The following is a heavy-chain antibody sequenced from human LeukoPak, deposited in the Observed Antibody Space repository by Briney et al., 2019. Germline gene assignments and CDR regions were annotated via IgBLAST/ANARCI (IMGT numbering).Heavy chain of an antibody. V-gene: IGHV3-53*01. J-gene: IGHJ4*02. CDR2: IYSGGST. D-gene: IGHD3-10*01. CDR3: ARAGSGSYFDY. Sequence: EWVSVIYSGGSTYYADSVKGRFTISRDNSKNTLYLQMNSLRAEDTAVYYCARAGSGSYFDYWGQGTLVTVSS.